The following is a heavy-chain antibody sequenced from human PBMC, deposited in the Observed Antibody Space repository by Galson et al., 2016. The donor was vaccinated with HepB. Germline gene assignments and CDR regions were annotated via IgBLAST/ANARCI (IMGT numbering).Heavy chain of an antibody. CDR3: ATIGRTWDF. D-gene: IGHD1-26*01. CDR1: GRSLSTSTYY. Sequence: SETLSLTCTVSGRSLSTSTYYWAWIRQPPGEGLEWLGSVYPSGTTYYNPSLQSRVTLFLDTSKNQFSLKVTSVSATDTALYYCATIGRTWDFWGQGTLVSVSS. J-gene: IGHJ1*01. CDR2: VYPSGTT. V-gene: IGHV4-39*01.